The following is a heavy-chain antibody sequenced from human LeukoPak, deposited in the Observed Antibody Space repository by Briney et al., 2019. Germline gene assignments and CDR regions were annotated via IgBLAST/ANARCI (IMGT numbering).Heavy chain of an antibody. CDR1: GFTFSSYA. CDR3: AKCKGDSAGSLEY. J-gene: IGHJ4*02. V-gene: IGHV3-23*01. Sequence: GGSLRLSCAASGFTFSSYAMSWVRQTPGKGLEWVSGISGSGGSTFYAGSVKGRFTISRDNSKNTLYLQMNSLRAEDTAVYYCAKCKGDSAGSLEYWGQGTLVTVSS. D-gene: IGHD2-8*02. CDR2: ISGSGGST.